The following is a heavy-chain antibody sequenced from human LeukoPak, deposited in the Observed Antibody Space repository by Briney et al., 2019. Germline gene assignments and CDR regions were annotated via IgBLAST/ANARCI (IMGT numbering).Heavy chain of an antibody. CDR3: ARPTSIIPASNIYYYYYAMDV. Sequence: GASVKVSCKASGYTLSSYYMHWVRQAPGQGLEWMGIINPSRGSTSYAQKFQGRVTMTRDTSTSTVYMELSSLRSEDTAVYYCARPTSIIPASNIYYYYYAMDVWGQGTTVTVSS. CDR2: INPSRGST. CDR1: GYTLSSYY. D-gene: IGHD2-2*01. V-gene: IGHV1-46*01. J-gene: IGHJ6*02.